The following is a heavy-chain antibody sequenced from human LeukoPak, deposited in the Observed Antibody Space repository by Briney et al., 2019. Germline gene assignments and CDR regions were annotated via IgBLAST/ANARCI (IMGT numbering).Heavy chain of an antibody. CDR2: IYHSGST. V-gene: IGHV4-30-4*08. CDR3: AREGLVSYSNP. D-gene: IGHD6-13*01. J-gene: IGHJ5*02. Sequence: SQTLSLTCTVSGGSISSGDYYWSWIRQPPGKGLEWIGYIYHSGSTYYNPSLKSRVTISVDRSKNQFSLKLSSVTAADTAVYYCAREGLVSYSNPWGQGTLVTVSS. CDR1: GGSISSGDYY.